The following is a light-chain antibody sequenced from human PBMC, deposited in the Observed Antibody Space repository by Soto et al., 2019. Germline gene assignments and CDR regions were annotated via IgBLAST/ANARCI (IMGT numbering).Light chain of an antibody. V-gene: IGKV1-5*03. CDR3: QEYKNDYGT. CDR1: QSIDTW. Sequence: DIQMTQSPATLAASVGDRVSLTCRASQSIDTWLAWYQQKPGKAPNLLIYKASRLESGVPSRFSGSGSGTEFTLTISSLQPEDFGSYYCQEYKNDYGTFGQGTK. J-gene: IGKJ1*01. CDR2: KAS.